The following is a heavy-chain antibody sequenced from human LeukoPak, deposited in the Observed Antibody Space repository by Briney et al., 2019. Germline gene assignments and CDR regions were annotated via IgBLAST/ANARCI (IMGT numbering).Heavy chain of an antibody. V-gene: IGHV3-48*03. CDR3: AGYAWELLLFDYYYYMDV. D-gene: IGHD1-26*01. J-gene: IGHJ6*03. CDR1: GFTFSSYE. Sequence: PGGSLRLSCAASGFTFSSYEMNWVRQAPGKGLEWVSYISSGSTIYYADSVKGRFTISRDNAKNSLYLQMNSLRAEDTAVYYCAGYAWELLLFDYYYYMDVWGKGTTVTISS. CDR2: ISSGSTI.